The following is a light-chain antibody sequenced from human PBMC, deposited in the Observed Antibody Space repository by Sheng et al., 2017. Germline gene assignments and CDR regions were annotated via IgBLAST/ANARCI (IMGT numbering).Light chain of an antibody. CDR3: QQSYSTPWT. CDR2: AAS. J-gene: IGKJ1*01. CDR1: QSISNY. Sequence: DIQMTQSPSSLSASVGDRVTITCRASQSISNYLNWYQQKSGEAPKLLIYAASPLQSGVPSRFSGSGSGTDFTLTISSLQPEDFATYYCQQSYSTPWTFGQGTKVEIK. V-gene: IGKV1-39*01.